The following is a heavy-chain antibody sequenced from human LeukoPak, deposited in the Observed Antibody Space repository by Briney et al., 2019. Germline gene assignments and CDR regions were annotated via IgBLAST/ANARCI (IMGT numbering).Heavy chain of an antibody. Sequence: ASVKVSCKASGYTFTSYYMHWVRQAPGQGLEWMGIINPSGGSTSYAQKFQGRVTMTRDTSTSTVYMELSSLRSEDTAVYYCARAPYYYDSSGYYSDVDYWGQGTLVTVSS. CDR3: ARAPYYYDSSGYYSDVDY. V-gene: IGHV1-46*03. D-gene: IGHD3-22*01. J-gene: IGHJ4*02. CDR1: GYTFTSYY. CDR2: INPSGGST.